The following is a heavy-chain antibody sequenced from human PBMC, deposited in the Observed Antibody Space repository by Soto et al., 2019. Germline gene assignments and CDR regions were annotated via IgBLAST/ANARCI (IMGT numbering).Heavy chain of an antibody. CDR1: GFTFSSYG. J-gene: IGHJ4*02. V-gene: IGHV3-30*18. Sequence: GGSLRLSCAASGFTFSSYGMHWVRQAPGKGLEWVAVISYDGSNKYYADSVKGRFTISRDNSKNTLYLQMNSLRAEDTAVYYCAKASEQWLVRHYFDYWGQGTLVTVSS. D-gene: IGHD6-19*01. CDR3: AKASEQWLVRHYFDY. CDR2: ISYDGSNK.